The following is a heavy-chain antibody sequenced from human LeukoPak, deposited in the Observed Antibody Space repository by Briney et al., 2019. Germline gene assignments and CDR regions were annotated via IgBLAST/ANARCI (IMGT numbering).Heavy chain of an antibody. CDR3: ALKSPDSYGFPRKFDY. V-gene: IGHV3-23*01. D-gene: IGHD5-18*01. Sequence: GGSLRLSCEASGFTFGSYAMYWVRQAPGKGLEWVAGIFGSGGSAHYADSAKGRFTISRDNSKNTLYLQMNSLRAEDTAVYYCALKSPDSYGFPRKFDYWGQGTLVTVSS. CDR1: GFTFGSYA. J-gene: IGHJ4*02. CDR2: IFGSGGSA.